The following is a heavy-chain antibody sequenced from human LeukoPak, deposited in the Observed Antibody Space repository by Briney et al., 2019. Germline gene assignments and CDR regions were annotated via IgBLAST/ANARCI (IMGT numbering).Heavy chain of an antibody. CDR2: IYTSGST. Sequence: SETLSLTCTVSGGSISSYYWSWIRQPPGKGLEWIGYIYTSGSTNYNPSLKSRVTISVDTSKNQFSLKLSSVPAADTAVYYCARQVAENWFDPWGQGTLVTVSS. D-gene: IGHD5-12*01. J-gene: IGHJ5*02. V-gene: IGHV4-4*09. CDR3: ARQVAENWFDP. CDR1: GGSISSYY.